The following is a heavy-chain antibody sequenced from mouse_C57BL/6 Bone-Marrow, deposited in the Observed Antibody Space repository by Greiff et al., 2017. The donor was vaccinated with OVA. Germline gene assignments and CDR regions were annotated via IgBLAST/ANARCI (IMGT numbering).Heavy chain of an antibody. J-gene: IGHJ1*03. Sequence: EVKLQESGPELVKPGASVKISCKASGYSFTGYFMNWVKQSHGKSLEWIGRINPYNGDPFYNQKFTGKATLTVDKSSRTAHMELLSLTSEDFAVYYCAREVYYYWYFDVWGTGTTVTVSS. CDR3: AREVYYYWYFDV. V-gene: IGHV1-37*01. CDR2: INPYNGDP. CDR1: GYSFTGYF. D-gene: IGHD1-1*01.